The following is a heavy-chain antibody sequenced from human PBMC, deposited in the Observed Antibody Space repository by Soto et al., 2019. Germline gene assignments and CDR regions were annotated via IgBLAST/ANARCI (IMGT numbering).Heavy chain of an antibody. CDR1: GYTFTSYY. CDR3: ARDRVKQQLPRNWFDP. Sequence: GASVKVSCKASGYTFTSYYMHWVRQAPGQGLEWMGIINPSGGSTSYAQKFQGRVTMTRDTSTSTVYMELSSLRSEDTAVYYCARDRVKQQLPRNWFDPWGQGTLVTVSS. D-gene: IGHD6-13*01. V-gene: IGHV1-46*01. J-gene: IGHJ5*02. CDR2: INPSGGST.